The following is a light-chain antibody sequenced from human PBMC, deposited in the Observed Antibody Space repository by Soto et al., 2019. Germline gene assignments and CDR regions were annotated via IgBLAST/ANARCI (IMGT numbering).Light chain of an antibody. CDR1: QSVTNSF. Sequence: EIVLTQSPGTLSLSPGERATLSCRASQSVTNSFLAWYQQAPGQAPRLVIYGASSRATGIPDRFSGSGSGTDFTLTISRLEPEDFAVYFCHQYGSSPATFGQGTKVEIK. CDR2: GAS. J-gene: IGKJ1*01. CDR3: HQYGSSPAT. V-gene: IGKV3-20*01.